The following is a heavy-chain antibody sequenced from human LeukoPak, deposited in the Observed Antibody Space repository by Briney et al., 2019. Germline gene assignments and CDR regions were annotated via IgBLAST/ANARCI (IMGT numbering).Heavy chain of an antibody. CDR2: ISAYNGNT. CDR1: GYTFTSYG. V-gene: IGHV1-18*01. J-gene: IGHJ4*02. CDR3: AREVPTTSYDILTGYYNPNFDY. D-gene: IGHD3-9*01. Sequence: ASVKVSCKASGYTFTSYGIGWVRLAPGQGLEWMGWISAYNGNTNYAQKLQGRVTMTTDTSTSTAYMELRSLRSDDTAVYYCAREVPTTSYDILTGYYNPNFDYWGQGTLVTVSS.